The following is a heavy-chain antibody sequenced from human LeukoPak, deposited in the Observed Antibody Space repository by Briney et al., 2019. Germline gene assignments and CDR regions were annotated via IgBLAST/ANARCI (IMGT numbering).Heavy chain of an antibody. V-gene: IGHV3-30-3*01. CDR1: GFTFSSYA. CDR2: ISYDGSNK. Sequence: LPGGSLRLSCAASGFTFSSYAMHWVHQAPGKGLEWVAVISYDGSNKYYADSVKGRFTISRDNSKNTLYLQMNSLRAEDTAVYYCAKGGYWGQGTLVTVSS. J-gene: IGHJ4*02. CDR3: AKGGY.